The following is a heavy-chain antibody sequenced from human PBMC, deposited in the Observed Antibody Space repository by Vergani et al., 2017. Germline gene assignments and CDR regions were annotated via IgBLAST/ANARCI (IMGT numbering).Heavy chain of an antibody. V-gene: IGHV1-2*02. CDR1: GYTFTGYY. CDR2: INPNSGGT. D-gene: IGHD2-15*01. Sequence: QVQLVQSGAEVKKPGASVKVSCKASGYTFTGYYMHWVRQAPGQGLEWMGWINPNSGGTNYAQKFQGRVTMTRDTSISTAYMELSRLRSDDTAEYYCAREVVVVVAATYYYYGMDVWGQGTTVTVSS. J-gene: IGHJ6*02. CDR3: AREVVVVVAATYYYYGMDV.